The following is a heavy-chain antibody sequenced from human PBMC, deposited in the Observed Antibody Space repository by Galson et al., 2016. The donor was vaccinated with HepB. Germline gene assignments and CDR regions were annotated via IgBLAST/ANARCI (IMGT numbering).Heavy chain of an antibody. CDR2: MNPSGGSA. CDR3: ARDITGTLYFDY. V-gene: IGHV1-46*01. Sequence: SVKVSCKASGYSFTSFYLHWLRQAPGQGLEWMGIMNPSGGSAVYAQKFQGRVTMTRDTSTSIMYMELTSLRSEDTAVYYCARDITGTLYFDYWGQGTLVTVSS. D-gene: IGHD1-7*01. CDR1: GYSFTSFY. J-gene: IGHJ4*02.